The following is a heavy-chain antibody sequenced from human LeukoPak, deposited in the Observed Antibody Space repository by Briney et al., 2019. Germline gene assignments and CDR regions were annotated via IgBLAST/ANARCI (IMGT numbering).Heavy chain of an antibody. J-gene: IGHJ3*02. V-gene: IGHV1-2*02. D-gene: IGHD3-16*02. CDR3: APGGPMITFGGVIVEDYDAFDI. Sequence: ASVKVSCKASGYTFTAWYIHWVRQAPGQGLEWMGWIGPNSGGTGYAQKFQGRVTLTRDTSIRTAYMELSRLRSDDTAVYYCAPGGPMITFGGVIVEDYDAFDIWGQGTMVTVSS. CDR2: IGPNSGGT. CDR1: GYTFTAWY.